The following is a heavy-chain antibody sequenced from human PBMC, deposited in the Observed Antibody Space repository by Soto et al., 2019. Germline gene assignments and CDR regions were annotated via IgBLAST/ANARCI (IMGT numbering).Heavy chain of an antibody. CDR1: GGSISSGGYY. J-gene: IGHJ3*02. Sequence: NPSETLSLTCTVSGGSISSGGYYWSWIRQHPGKGLEWIGYIYYSGSTYYNPSLKSRVTISVDTSKNQFSLKLSSVTAADTAVYYCARDRYCSSTSCYRDVAFDIWGQGTMVTVSS. CDR3: ARDRYCSSTSCYRDVAFDI. CDR2: IYYSGST. V-gene: IGHV4-31*03. D-gene: IGHD2-2*01.